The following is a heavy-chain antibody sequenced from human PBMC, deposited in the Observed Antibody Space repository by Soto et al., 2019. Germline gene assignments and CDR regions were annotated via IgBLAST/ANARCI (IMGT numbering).Heavy chain of an antibody. CDR1: GGSISSSSYY. V-gene: IGHV4-39*01. Sequence: SETLSLTCTVSGGSISSSSYYWGWIRQPPGKGLEWIGSIYYSGSTYYNPSLKSRVTISVDTSKNQFPLKLSSVTAADTAVYYCARRPYDYVWGSYRYYFDYWGQGTLVTVSS. D-gene: IGHD3-16*02. J-gene: IGHJ4*02. CDR3: ARRPYDYVWGSYRYYFDY. CDR2: IYYSGST.